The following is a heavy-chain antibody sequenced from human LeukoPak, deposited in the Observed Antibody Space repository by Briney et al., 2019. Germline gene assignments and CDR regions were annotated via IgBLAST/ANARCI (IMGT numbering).Heavy chain of an antibody. CDR1: GYTLTELS. V-gene: IGHV1-24*01. D-gene: IGHD3-9*01. J-gene: IGHJ5*02. CDR2: FDPEDGET. CDR3: ATVRRLRYFYWLLYEVASWFDP. Sequence: ASVKVSCKVSGYTLTELSMHWVRQAPGKGLEWMGGFDPEDGETIYAQKFQGRVTMTEDTSTDTAYMELGSLRSEDTAVYYCATVRRLRYFYWLLYEVASWFDPWGQGTLVTVSS.